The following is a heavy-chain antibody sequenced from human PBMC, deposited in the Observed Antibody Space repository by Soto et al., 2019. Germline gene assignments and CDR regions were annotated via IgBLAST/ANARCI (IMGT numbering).Heavy chain of an antibody. V-gene: IGHV3-66*01. Sequence: EVQLVESGGGLVQPGGSLRLSCAASGFTVSSNYMSWVRQAPGKGLEWVSVIYSGGSTYYADSVKGRFTISRDNSKNTLYLQMNSLRAEDTAVYYCARSNFHCSSTSCSINQIDYWGQGTLVTVSS. CDR3: ARSNFHCSSTSCSINQIDY. CDR1: GFTVSSNY. CDR2: IYSGGST. J-gene: IGHJ4*02. D-gene: IGHD2-2*01.